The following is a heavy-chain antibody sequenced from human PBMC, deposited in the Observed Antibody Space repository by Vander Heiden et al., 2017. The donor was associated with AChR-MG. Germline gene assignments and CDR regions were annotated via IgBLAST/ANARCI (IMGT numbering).Heavy chain of an antibody. CDR2: ISSSSGST. J-gene: IGHJ5*02. CDR3: AKEGPITMIVVLGWFDP. V-gene: IGHV3-23*01. D-gene: IGHD3-22*01. Sequence: EVQLLESGGGLVQPGGSLRLSCAPSGLTFSIYAMSWVRQAPGKGLEWVSAISSSSGSTYYADSVKGQFTISRDNSKNTLYLQMNSLRAEDTAVYYCAKEGPITMIVVLGWFDPWSQGTLVTVSS. CDR1: GLTFSIYA.